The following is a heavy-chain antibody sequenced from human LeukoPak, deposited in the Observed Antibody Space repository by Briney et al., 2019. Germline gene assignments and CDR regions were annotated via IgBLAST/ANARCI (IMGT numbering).Heavy chain of an antibody. CDR2: INVGNGNT. Sequence: GASVKVSCKASGGTFSSYAMHWVRQAPGQRLEWMGWINVGNGNTKYSQKFQGRVTITRDSSANSAYIELSSLRSEDTAVYYCARAAIFDILTGYYYYYGMDVWGQGTTVSVSS. CDR3: ARAAIFDILTGYYYYYGMDV. J-gene: IGHJ6*02. D-gene: IGHD3-9*01. V-gene: IGHV1-3*01. CDR1: GGTFSSYA.